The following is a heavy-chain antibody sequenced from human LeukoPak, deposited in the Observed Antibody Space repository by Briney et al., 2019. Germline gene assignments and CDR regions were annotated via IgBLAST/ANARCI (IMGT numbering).Heavy chain of an antibody. CDR1: GFTVSSNY. J-gene: IGHJ5*02. D-gene: IGHD6-6*01. V-gene: IGHV3-53*01. Sequence: PGGSLRLSCAASGFTVSSNYMSWVRQAPGKGLEWVSVIYSGGSTYYADSVKGRFTIPRDNSKNTLYLQMNSLRAEDTAVYYCARSLAARGWFDPWGQGTLVTVSS. CDR2: IYSGGST. CDR3: ARSLAARGWFDP.